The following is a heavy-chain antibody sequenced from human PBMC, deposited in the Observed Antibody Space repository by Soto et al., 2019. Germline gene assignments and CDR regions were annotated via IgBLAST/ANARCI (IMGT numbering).Heavy chain of an antibody. CDR3: ASGRGGSHIVPDF. V-gene: IGHV4-38-2*02. Sequence: SETLSLTCTVSGYSISTCCYWGCIRQPPGKGLEWVGSISDMGTSYYNRSLKGRVTISIDPSKNQFSLNLRSMTGADTAVYYCASGRGGSHIVPDFWGQGALVTVSS. D-gene: IGHD2-15*01. CDR2: ISDMGTS. J-gene: IGHJ4*02. CDR1: GYSISTCCY.